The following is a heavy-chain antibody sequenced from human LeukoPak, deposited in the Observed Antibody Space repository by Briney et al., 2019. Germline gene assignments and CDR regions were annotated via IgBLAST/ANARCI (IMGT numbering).Heavy chain of an antibody. CDR3: AREKNLGT. V-gene: IGHV3-7*05. D-gene: IGHD7-27*01. Sequence: PGGSLRLSCAASGFTFGSYWMSWVRQAPGKRLEWVATIKEDGSDKYYVDSVKGRFTISRDNVKNSVYLQMNSLRAEDTAVYYCAREKNLGTWGPGTLLTVSS. J-gene: IGHJ4*02. CDR2: IKEDGSDK. CDR1: GFTFGSYW.